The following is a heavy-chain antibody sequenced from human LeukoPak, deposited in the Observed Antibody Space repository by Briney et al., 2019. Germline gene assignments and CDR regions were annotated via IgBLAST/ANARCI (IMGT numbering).Heavy chain of an antibody. CDR3: ARHLAVPREVDCSGGSCYPGEGGPYYYYYMDV. D-gene: IGHD2-15*01. CDR2: IYPGDSDT. J-gene: IGHJ6*03. V-gene: IGHV5-51*01. Sequence: GESLKISCKGSGYGFTSYWIGWVRQMPGKGLEWMGIIYPGDSDTRYSPSFQGQVTISADKSISTAYLQWSSLKASDTAMYYCARHLAVPREVDCSGGSCYPGEGGPYYYYYMDVWGKGTTVTVSS. CDR1: GYGFTSYW.